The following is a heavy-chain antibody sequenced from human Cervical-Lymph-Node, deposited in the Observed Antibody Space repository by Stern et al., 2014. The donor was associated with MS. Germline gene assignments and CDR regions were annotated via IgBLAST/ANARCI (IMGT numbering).Heavy chain of an antibody. CDR1: GYTFTDYY. D-gene: IGHD4-11*01. V-gene: IGHV1-2*06. CDR2: INPDSGDT. J-gene: IGHJ4*02. Sequence: MQLVESGAEVKKPGASVKVSCKASGYTFTDYYIHWVRQAPGQGLEWMGRINPDSGDTKSAEEFQGRVTMTRDTATSTAYMELGRLRSDDTAVYYCAKVNSIWYFLDSWGQGTLVTVSS. CDR3: AKVNSIWYFLDS.